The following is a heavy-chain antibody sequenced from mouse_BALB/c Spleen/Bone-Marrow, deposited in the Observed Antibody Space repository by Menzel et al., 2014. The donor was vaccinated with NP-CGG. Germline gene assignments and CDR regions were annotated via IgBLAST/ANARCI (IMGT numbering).Heavy chain of an antibody. CDR1: GFTFSSLG. D-gene: IGHD2-4*01. CDR3: ARSPYDYAAMDY. J-gene: IGHJ4*01. V-gene: IGHV5-17*02. CDR2: ISSGSSTI. Sequence: DVMLVEPGGGSVQPGGSRKLSCAASGFTFSSLGMHWVRPAPEKGLEWVAYISSGSSTIYYADTVKGRFTISRDNPKNTLFLQMTSLRSEDTAMYYCARSPYDYAAMDYWGQGTSVTVSS.